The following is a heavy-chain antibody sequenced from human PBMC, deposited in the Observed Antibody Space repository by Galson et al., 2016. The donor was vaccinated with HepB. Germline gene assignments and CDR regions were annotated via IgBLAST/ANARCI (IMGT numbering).Heavy chain of an antibody. V-gene: IGHV1-46*01. CDR2: ISPSGDTT. CDR3: ARDGNAFNFDF. D-gene: IGHD1-1*01. CDR1: GYSLTTYY. Sequence: FGYSLTTYYMQWVRQAPGQGLEWLATISPSGDTTNYAPTFQGRVSVTRDTSTSTVYLELSSLRSEDTAIYFCARDGNAFNFDFWGQGTLVTVSS. J-gene: IGHJ4*02.